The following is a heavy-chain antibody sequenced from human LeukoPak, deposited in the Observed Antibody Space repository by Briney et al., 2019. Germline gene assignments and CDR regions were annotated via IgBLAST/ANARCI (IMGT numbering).Heavy chain of an antibody. J-gene: IGHJ4*02. CDR2: INPNSGGT. CDR1: GYTFTDYY. Sequence: GASVKVSCKASGYTFTDYYMHWVRQAPGQGLEWIGRINPNSGGTSSARKFQGRVTVTRDTSISTVYMELSRLTSDDTAVYYCARSPSGWYGVYWGQGTLVTVSS. CDR3: ARSPSGWYGVY. D-gene: IGHD6-19*01. V-gene: IGHV1-2*06.